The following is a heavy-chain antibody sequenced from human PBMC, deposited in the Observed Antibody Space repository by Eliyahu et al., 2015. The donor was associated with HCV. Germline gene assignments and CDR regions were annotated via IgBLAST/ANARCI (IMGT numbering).Heavy chain of an antibody. V-gene: IGHV3-21*01. CDR1: GFTFSXYS. Sequence: EVQLVESGGGLVXPGGSLRLSCVXXGFTFSXYSXNWVRQAPGKGLEWVSSISSSSSYIYYADSVKGRFTXSRDNAKNSLYLQMNSLRAEDTAVYYCARVNGGIAAAGSDYWGQGTLVTVSS. CDR2: ISSSSSYI. J-gene: IGHJ4*02. CDR3: ARVNGGIAAAGSDY. D-gene: IGHD6-13*01.